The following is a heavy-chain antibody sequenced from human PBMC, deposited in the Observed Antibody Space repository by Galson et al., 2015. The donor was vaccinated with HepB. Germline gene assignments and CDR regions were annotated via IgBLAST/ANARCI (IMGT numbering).Heavy chain of an antibody. Sequence: SLRLSCAASGFTFSSYAMHWVRQAPGKGLEWVAVISYDGSNKYYADSVKGRFTISRDNSKNTLYLQMNSLRAEDTAVYYCARDRIPTGTTIYYYYGMDVWGQGTTVTVSS. CDR1: GFTFSSYA. CDR2: ISYDGSNK. D-gene: IGHD1-7*01. V-gene: IGHV3-30-3*01. CDR3: ARDRIPTGTTIYYYYGMDV. J-gene: IGHJ6*02.